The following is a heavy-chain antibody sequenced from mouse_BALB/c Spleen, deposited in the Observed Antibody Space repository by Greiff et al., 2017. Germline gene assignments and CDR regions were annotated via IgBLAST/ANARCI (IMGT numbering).Heavy chain of an antibody. CDR3: ARLGRDAMDD. Sequence: EVQLKESGGGLVQPGGSRKLSCAASGFTFSSFGMHWVRQAPEKGLEWVAYISSGSSTIYYADTVKGRFTISRDNPKNTLFLQMTSLRSEDTAMYYCARLGRDAMDDWGQGTSVTVSS. CDR1: GFTFSSFG. J-gene: IGHJ4*01. V-gene: IGHV5-17*02. D-gene: IGHD4-1*01. CDR2: ISSGSSTI.